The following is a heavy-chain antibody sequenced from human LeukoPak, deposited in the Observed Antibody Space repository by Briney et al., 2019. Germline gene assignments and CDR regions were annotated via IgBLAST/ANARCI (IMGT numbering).Heavy chain of an antibody. Sequence: ASVKVSCKASGYTFTGYYMHWVRQAPGQGLEWMGWINPNSGGTIYAQKFQGRVTMTRDTSISTAYMELSRLRSDDTAVYYCARGVVYSGSYWGFDPWGQGTLVTVSS. CDR3: ARGVVYSGSYWGFDP. D-gene: IGHD1-26*01. J-gene: IGHJ5*02. CDR1: GYTFTGYY. CDR2: INPNSGGT. V-gene: IGHV1-2*02.